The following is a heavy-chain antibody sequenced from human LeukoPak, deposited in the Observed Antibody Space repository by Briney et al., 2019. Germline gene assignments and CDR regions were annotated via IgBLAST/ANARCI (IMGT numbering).Heavy chain of an antibody. CDR3: ARGQIPFYYYMDV. J-gene: IGHJ6*03. V-gene: IGHV3-23*01. CDR2: ISGGGGST. CDR1: GFTFRNFA. D-gene: IGHD2-2*02. Sequence: GGSLRLSCAASGFTFRNFALSWVRQAPGRGLEWVSTISGGGGSTYYAESVKGRFTISRDNSKNTLDLQMNSLRAEDTAVYYCARGQIPFYYYMDVWGKGTTVTVSS.